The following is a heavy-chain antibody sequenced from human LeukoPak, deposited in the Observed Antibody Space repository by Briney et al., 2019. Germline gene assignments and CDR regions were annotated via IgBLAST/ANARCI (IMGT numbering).Heavy chain of an antibody. J-gene: IGHJ4*02. CDR1: GFTFSTYS. CDR2: ISSSSGYI. D-gene: IGHD3-16*01. Sequence: GGSLRLSCAASGFTFSTYSMNWVRQAPGKGLEWVSSISSSSGYIYYADSVKGRFTISRDNTKDLLHLEMDSLRVEDTAVYYCARGDNFSGDYWGQGTRVTVSS. CDR3: ARGDNFSGDY. V-gene: IGHV3-21*06.